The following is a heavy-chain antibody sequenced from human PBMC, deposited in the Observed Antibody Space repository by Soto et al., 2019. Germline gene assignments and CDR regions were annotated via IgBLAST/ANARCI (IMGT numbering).Heavy chain of an antibody. V-gene: IGHV1-69*08. Sequence: QVQLVQSGAEVKKPGSSVKVSCQTSGGTFSNDIITWERQAPGQGLEWLGRISPLIGTTNYAQNFQARVTTTADKSTGTAYMELNSLRSEDTAVYYCVRDSPIGSTFSGYDGIDYWGQGTLVTVSS. CDR2: ISPLIGTT. J-gene: IGHJ4*02. CDR3: VRDSPIGSTFSGYDGIDY. D-gene: IGHD5-12*01. CDR1: GGTFSNDI.